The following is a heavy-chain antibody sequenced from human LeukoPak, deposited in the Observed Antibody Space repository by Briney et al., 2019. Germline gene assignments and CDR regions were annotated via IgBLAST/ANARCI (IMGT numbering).Heavy chain of an antibody. CDR1: GYSFTSYW. J-gene: IGHJ3*02. D-gene: IGHD3-10*01. CDR2: IYPGDSDT. V-gene: IGHV5-51*01. Sequence: GESLKISCKGSGYSFTSYWVGWVRQMPGKGLEWMGIIYPGDSDTRYSPSFQGQVTISADKSISTAYLQWSSLKASDTAMYYCARGITMVRGEGHAFDIWGQGTMVTVSS. CDR3: ARGITMVRGEGHAFDI.